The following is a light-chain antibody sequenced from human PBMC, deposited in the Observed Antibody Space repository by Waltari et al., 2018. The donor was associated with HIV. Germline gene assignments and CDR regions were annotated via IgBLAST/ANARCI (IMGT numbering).Light chain of an antibody. V-gene: IGKV3-20*01. Sequence: EIVLTQSSGTLSLSPGERVTLSCRASQTVSSSFLAWYQQKAGQAPRLLIYGASSRATAIPDRFSGSGSGTDFTLTISRLEPEDFAVYFCQQYGRSPPNTFGQGTKVDIK. CDR1: QTVSSSF. CDR3: QQYGRSPPNT. J-gene: IGKJ2*01. CDR2: GAS.